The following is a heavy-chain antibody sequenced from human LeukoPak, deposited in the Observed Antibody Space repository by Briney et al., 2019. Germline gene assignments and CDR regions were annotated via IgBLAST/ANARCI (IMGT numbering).Heavy chain of an antibody. D-gene: IGHD4-17*01. Sequence: ASVKVSCKVSGYTLTELSMHWVRQAPGKGLEWMGGFDPEDGETIYAQKFQGRVTMTEDTSTDTAYMELSSLRSEDTAVYYCATEVGRYYGVNYYYCMDVWGKGTTVTVSS. CDR2: FDPEDGET. CDR1: GYTLTELS. J-gene: IGHJ6*03. CDR3: ATEVGRYYGVNYYYCMDV. V-gene: IGHV1-24*01.